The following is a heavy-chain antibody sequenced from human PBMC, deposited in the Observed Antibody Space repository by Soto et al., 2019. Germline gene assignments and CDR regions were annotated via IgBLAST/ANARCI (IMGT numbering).Heavy chain of an antibody. Sequence: GGSLRLSCSASGFTFRGYYMSWIRQAPGKGLEWVSYISSSSSYTNYADSVKGRFTISRDNAKNSLYLQMNSLRAEDTAVYYCARAGASRDIVVVVAAVGAFDIWGQGTMVPGSS. CDR3: ARAGASRDIVVVVAAVGAFDI. CDR2: ISSSSSYT. D-gene: IGHD2-15*01. J-gene: IGHJ3*02. CDR1: GFTFRGYY. V-gene: IGHV3-11*06.